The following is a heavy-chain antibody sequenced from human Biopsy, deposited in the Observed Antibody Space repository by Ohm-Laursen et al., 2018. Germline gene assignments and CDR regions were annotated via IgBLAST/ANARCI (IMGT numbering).Heavy chain of an antibody. Sequence: SSLRLSCTATGFKFHDYAMHWVRQVPGKGLEWVAGISWNGPLKFYADSVKGRFTISRDNTKKILFLQMNSLRLEDTAFYYCAKDSFVMEWRGLDVWGQGTTVTVSS. CDR1: GFKFHDYA. CDR3: AKDSFVMEWRGLDV. J-gene: IGHJ6*02. D-gene: IGHD3-3*01. CDR2: ISWNGPLK. V-gene: IGHV3-9*01.